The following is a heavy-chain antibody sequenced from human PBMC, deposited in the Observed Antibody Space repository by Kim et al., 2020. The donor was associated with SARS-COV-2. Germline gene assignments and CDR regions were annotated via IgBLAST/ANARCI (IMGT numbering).Heavy chain of an antibody. D-gene: IGHD3-10*01. CDR2: IYYSGST. Sequence: SETLSLTCTVSGGSISSSSYYWGWIRQPPGKGLEWIGSIYYSGSTYYNPSLKSRVTISVDTSKNQFSLKLSSVTAADTAVYYCARGFTGYGSGSLHDAF. V-gene: IGHV4-39*01. CDR3: ARGFTGYGSGSLHDAF. J-gene: IGHJ3*01. CDR1: GGSISSSSYY.